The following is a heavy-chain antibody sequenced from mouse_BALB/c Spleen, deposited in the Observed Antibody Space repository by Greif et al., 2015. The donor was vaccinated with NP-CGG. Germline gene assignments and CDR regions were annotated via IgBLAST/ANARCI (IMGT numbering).Heavy chain of an antibody. CDR2: INPSTGYT. CDR3: ASFSYYFDY. CDR1: VYTFTSYW. J-gene: IGHJ2*01. V-gene: IGHV1-7*01. Sequence: VQLQESGAELAKPGASVKMSCKASVYTFTSYWMHWVKQRPGQGLEWIGYINPSTGYTEYNQKFKDKATLTADKSSSTAYMQLSSLTSEDSAVYYCASFSYYFDYWGQGTTLTVSS.